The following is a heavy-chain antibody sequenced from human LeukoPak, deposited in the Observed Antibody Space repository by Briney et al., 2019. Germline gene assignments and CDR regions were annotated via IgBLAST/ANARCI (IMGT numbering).Heavy chain of an antibody. CDR2: IYYSGST. D-gene: IGHD5-24*01. V-gene: IGHV4-39*01. J-gene: IGHJ1*01. Sequence: SETLSLTCTVSGGSISSSSYYWGWIRQPPGKGLEWSGSIYYSGSTYYNPSLKSRVTISVDTSKNQFSLKLSSVTAADTAVYYCARQCRDGFNWPGDFQHWGQGTLVTVSS. CDR1: GGSISSSSYY. CDR3: ARQCRDGFNWPGDFQH.